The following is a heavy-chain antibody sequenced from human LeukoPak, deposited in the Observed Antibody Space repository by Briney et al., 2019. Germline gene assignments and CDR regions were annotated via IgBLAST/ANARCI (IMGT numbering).Heavy chain of an antibody. CDR3: ARESPDYGDYFVGPFDP. V-gene: IGHV3-48*03. CDR2: ISTSSRTI. CDR1: GFTFSTYE. Sequence: GGSLRLSCAASGFTFSTYEMNWVRRAPGKGLEWVSYISTSSRTIYYADSVKGRFTISRDNAKNSLYLQMNSLRAEDTAVYYCARESPDYGDYFVGPFDPWGQGTLVTVSS. D-gene: IGHD4-17*01. J-gene: IGHJ5*02.